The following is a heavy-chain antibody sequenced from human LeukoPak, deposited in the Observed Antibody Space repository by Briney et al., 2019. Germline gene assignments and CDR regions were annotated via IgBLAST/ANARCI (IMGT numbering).Heavy chain of an antibody. CDR3: AKHQDGYSYGLDAFDI. CDR2: ISGSGGST. CDR1: GFTFSSYA. J-gene: IGHJ3*02. V-gene: IGHV3-23*01. Sequence: GGSLSLSCAASGFTFSSYAMSWVRQAPGKGLEWVSAISGSGGSTYYADSVKGRFTISRDKSKNTLYLQMNSLRAEDTAVYYCAKHQDGYSYGLDAFDIWGQGTMVTVSS. D-gene: IGHD5-18*01.